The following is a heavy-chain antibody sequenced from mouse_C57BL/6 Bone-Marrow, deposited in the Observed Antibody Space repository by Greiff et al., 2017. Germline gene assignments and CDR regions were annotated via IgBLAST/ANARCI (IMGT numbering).Heavy chain of an antibody. J-gene: IGHJ2*01. CDR3: ASQTGTSYFDY. CDR2: IDPEDGGT. CDR1: GFNINDYY. V-gene: IGHV14-2*01. D-gene: IGHD4-1*01. Sequence: EVKLVESGAELVKPGASVKLSCTASGFNINDYYMHWVKQRTEQGLEWIGRIDPEDGGTNYAPKFQGKATITADTSSNTAYLQLSSLTSEDTAVYCCASQTGTSYFDYWGQGTTLTVSS.